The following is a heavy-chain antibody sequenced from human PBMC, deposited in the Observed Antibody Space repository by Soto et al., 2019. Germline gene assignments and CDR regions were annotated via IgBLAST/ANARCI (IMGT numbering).Heavy chain of an antibody. Sequence: SVKVSCKASGGTFSSYTISWVRQAPGQGLEWMGRIIPILGIANYAQKFQGRVTITADKSTSTAYMELSSLRSEDTAVYYFARDLNCGGDCYHHYFDYWGQGTLVTVSS. CDR3: ARDLNCGGDCYHHYFDY. J-gene: IGHJ4*02. CDR1: GGTFSSYT. V-gene: IGHV1-69*04. CDR2: IIPILGIA. D-gene: IGHD2-21*01.